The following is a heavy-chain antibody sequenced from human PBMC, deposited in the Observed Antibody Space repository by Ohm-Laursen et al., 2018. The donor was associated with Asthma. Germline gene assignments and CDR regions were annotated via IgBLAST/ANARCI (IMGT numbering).Heavy chain of an antibody. CDR3: ARVLLVS. Sequence: SLRLSCSASGYTFSRYSIHWVRQIPGKGLEWVASISTASTFIYYADSVRGRFTTSRDNAKNSVYLQMNSLRAEDTALYYCARVLLVSGDQGTLVTVSP. D-gene: IGHD6-6*01. CDR1: GYTFSRYS. CDR2: ISTASTFI. V-gene: IGHV3-21*01. J-gene: IGHJ4*02.